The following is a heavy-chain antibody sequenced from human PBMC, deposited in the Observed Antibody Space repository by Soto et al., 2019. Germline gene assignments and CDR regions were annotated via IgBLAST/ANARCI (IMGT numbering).Heavy chain of an antibody. CDR2: IGTAGDT. CDR1: GFTFSSYD. Sequence: GSLRLSCAASGFTFSSYDMHWVRQATGKGLEWVSAIGTAGDTYYPGSVKGRFTISRENAKNSLYLQMNSLRAEDTAVYYCARDGRIFGVVSKPDYYYYGMDVWGQGTTVTVSS. CDR3: ARDGRIFGVVSKPDYYYYGMDV. V-gene: IGHV3-13*01. J-gene: IGHJ6*02. D-gene: IGHD3-3*01.